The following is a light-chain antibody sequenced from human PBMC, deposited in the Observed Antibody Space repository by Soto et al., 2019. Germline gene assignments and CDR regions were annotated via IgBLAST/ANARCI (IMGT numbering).Light chain of an antibody. V-gene: IGKV3D-15*01. CDR3: QQYDSSPRT. Sequence: EIVMTPSPATLSVLPGQRATLSFRASQSVNIELAWYQQKPGQAPRLLIYGASTRATGIPDRFSGSGSGTDFTLTISRLEPEDFAVYYCQQYDSSPRTFGQGTKVDIK. CDR1: QSVNIE. J-gene: IGKJ1*01. CDR2: GAS.